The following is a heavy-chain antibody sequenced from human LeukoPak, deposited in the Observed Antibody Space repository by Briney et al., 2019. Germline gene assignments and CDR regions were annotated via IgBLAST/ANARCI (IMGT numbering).Heavy chain of an antibody. CDR3: ARVVVPAAKHYYYYYYMDV. CDR2: TYYRSKWYN. Sequence: SQTLSLTCAISGDSVSSNSAAWNWIRQSPSRGLEWLGRTYYRSKWYNDYAVSVKSRITINPDTSKNQFSLQLNSVTPEDTAVYYCARVVVPAAKHYYYYYYMDVWGKGTTVTVSS. J-gene: IGHJ6*03. CDR1: GDSVSSNSAA. V-gene: IGHV6-1*01. D-gene: IGHD2-2*01.